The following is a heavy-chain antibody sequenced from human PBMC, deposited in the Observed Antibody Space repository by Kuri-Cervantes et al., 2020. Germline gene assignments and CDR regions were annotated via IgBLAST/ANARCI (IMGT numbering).Heavy chain of an antibody. CDR1: GFTVSTNY. D-gene: IGHD3-9*01. Sequence: GALKISCAASGFTVSTNYMSWVRQAPGKGLEWVSSISSSSSYIYYADSVKGRFTISRDNAKNSLYLQMNSLRAEDTAVYYCAKDLVDDILTGICHYWGQGTLVTVSS. J-gene: IGHJ4*02. CDR2: ISSSSSYI. CDR3: AKDLVDDILTGICHY. V-gene: IGHV3-21*04.